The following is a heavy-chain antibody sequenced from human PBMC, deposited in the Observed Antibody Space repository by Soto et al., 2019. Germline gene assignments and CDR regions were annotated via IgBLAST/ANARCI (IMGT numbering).Heavy chain of an antibody. CDR3: ARQRLLRLKPDFDI. J-gene: IGHJ4*02. V-gene: IGHV4-39*01. Sequence: SETLSLTCSVSGGSTSDKSYFWGWVRQSPGKGLEWIGSMYYSGSSYYNPFLKSRVAISVDTSKNQFSLKLRSVTAADTAVYFCARQRLLRLKPDFDIWGQGTLVTVSS. CDR2: MYYSGSS. CDR1: GGSTSDKSYF. D-gene: IGHD2-21*02.